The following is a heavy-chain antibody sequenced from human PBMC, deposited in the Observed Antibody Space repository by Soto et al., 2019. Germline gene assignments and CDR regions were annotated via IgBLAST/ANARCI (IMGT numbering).Heavy chain of an antibody. V-gene: IGHV3-30*18. CDR3: AKDKNTYYYDSSGLRTFDY. CDR1: GFTFSSYG. CDR2: ISYDGSNK. D-gene: IGHD3-22*01. J-gene: IGHJ4*02. Sequence: GGSLRLSCAASGFTFSSYGMHWVRQAPGKGLEWVAVISYDGSNKYYADSVKGRFTISRDNSKNTLYLQMNSLRAEDTAVYYCAKDKNTYYYDSSGLRTFDYWGQGTLVTVYS.